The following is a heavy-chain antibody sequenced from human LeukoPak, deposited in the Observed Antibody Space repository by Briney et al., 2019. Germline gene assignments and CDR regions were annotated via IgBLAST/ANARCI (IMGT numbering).Heavy chain of an antibody. V-gene: IGHV3-30*02. D-gene: IGHD1-26*01. CDR2: IRYDGSSK. CDR1: GFTFSSYG. J-gene: IGHJ4*02. Sequence: GGSLRLSCAASGFTFSSYGMHWVRQAPGKGLEWVAFIRYDGSSKYYADSVKGRFTISRDNAKNSLYLEMNSLRAEDTAVYYCARGELAGTYLYYFDYWGQGALVTVSS. CDR3: ARGELAGTYLYYFDY.